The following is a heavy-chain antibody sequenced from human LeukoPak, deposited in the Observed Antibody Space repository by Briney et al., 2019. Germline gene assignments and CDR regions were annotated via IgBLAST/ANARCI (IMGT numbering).Heavy chain of an antibody. CDR3: ARDGTSTDDR. Sequence: ASVKVSFKASGYTFSNFGISWVRRAPGQGLEWMGWISGNNDNPNYGQKFQGRFTVTTDSSTSTAYMELRNLRSDDTAVYYCARDGTSTDDRWGQGTLVTVSS. CDR2: ISGNNDNP. J-gene: IGHJ5*02. CDR1: GYTFSNFG. V-gene: IGHV1-18*01. D-gene: IGHD2-2*01.